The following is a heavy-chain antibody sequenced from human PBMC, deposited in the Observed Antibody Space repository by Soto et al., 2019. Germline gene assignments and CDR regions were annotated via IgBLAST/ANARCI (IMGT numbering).Heavy chain of an antibody. CDR2: ISHYGNT. CDR3: ARNGDCTSGICYVGWFDP. D-gene: IGHD2-2*01. Sequence: QVQLQESGPGLVEPSGTLSLTCGVSGGSMRNDDWWSWVRQNPGKGLEWIGEISHYGNTNYHPPRKSRVTMSIDTSKNEFSLKVRSLTAADTAMYYCARNGDCTSGICYVGWFDPWGQGTLVSVSS. V-gene: IGHV4-4*02. CDR1: GGSMRNDDW. J-gene: IGHJ5*02.